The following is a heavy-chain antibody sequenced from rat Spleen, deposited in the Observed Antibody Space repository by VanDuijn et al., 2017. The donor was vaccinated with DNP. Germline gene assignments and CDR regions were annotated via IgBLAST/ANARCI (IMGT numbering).Heavy chain of an antibody. Sequence: QVQLKESGPGLVQPSQTLSLTCTVSGFSLTSNNVHWVRQPPGKGLEWVGAMWSGGSPDFNSALRSRLSISRDTSRSQVFLKMNSLQTDDTAVYYCAATGIRDWGQGVMVTVSS. V-gene: IGHV2-1*01. CDR1: GFSLTSNN. CDR2: MWSGGSP. CDR3: AATGIRD. D-gene: IGHD1-9*01. J-gene: IGHJ2*01.